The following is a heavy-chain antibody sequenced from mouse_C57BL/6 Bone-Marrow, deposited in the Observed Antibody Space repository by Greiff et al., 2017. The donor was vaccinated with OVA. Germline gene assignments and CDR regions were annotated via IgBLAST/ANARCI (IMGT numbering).Heavy chain of an antibody. CDR1: GFTFTDYY. J-gene: IGHJ3*01. V-gene: IGHV7-3*01. D-gene: IGHD2-3*01. Sequence: EVHLVESGGGLVQPGGSLSLSCAASGFTFTDYYMSWVRQPPGKALEWLGFIRNKANGYTKEYSASVKGRFTISRDNSQSILYLQMNALRAEDSATYYCARSDGYCAWFAYWGQGTLVTVSA. CDR3: ARSDGYCAWFAY. CDR2: IRNKANGYTK.